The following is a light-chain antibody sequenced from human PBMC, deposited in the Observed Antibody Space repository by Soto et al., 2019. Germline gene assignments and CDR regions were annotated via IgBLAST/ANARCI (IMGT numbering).Light chain of an antibody. V-gene: IGLV2-8*01. J-gene: IGLJ2*01. CDR1: SSDIGRYNY. CDR3: SSYAGNNNLL. CDR2: EVN. Sequence: QSALTQPPSASGSPGQSVTISCTGASSDIGRYNYVSWFQQHPGKAPKLIIHEVNQRPSGVPDRFSGSKSGNTASLTVSGLQAEDEADYYCSSYAGNNNLLFGGGTQLTVL.